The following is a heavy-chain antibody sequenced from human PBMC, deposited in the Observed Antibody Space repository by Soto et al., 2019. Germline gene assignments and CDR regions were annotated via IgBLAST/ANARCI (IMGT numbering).Heavy chain of an antibody. CDR1: GFTFSSYS. V-gene: IGHV3-48*01. CDR2: ISSSSSTI. CDR3: ARGSATVTTIGWFDP. D-gene: IGHD4-17*01. Sequence: GGSLRLSCAASGFTFSSYSMNWVRQAPGKGLEWVSYISSSSSTIYYADSVKGRFTISRDNAKNSLYLQMNSLRAEDTAVYYCARGSATVTTIGWFDPWGQGTLVTVSS. J-gene: IGHJ5*02.